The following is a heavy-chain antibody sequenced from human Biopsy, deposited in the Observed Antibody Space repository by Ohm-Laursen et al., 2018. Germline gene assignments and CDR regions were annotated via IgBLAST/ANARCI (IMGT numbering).Heavy chain of an antibody. Sequence: ASVKVSCKVSGYTLTALSMHWVRQAPGRGLEWMGGFAPENGKTIYAQKFQGRITMTEDTSTDTAYMELSSLRSEDTAVYYCARDTKWLASGPIDPWGQGTLVTVFS. D-gene: IGHD3-22*01. CDR3: ARDTKWLASGPIDP. CDR1: GYTLTALS. CDR2: FAPENGKT. J-gene: IGHJ5*02. V-gene: IGHV1-24*01.